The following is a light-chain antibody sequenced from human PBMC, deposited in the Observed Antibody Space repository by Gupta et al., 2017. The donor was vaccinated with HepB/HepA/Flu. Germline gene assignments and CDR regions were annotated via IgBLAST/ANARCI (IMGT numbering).Light chain of an antibody. CDR1: QSLLHSNGENY. CDR2: LGS. V-gene: IGKV2-28*01. CDR3: MQALQTPLFT. J-gene: IGKJ3*01. Sequence: DIVMTQSPLSLPVTPGEPASISCRSSQSLLHSNGENYLDWYLQEPGQSPQLLIYLGSNRASGVPDRFSGSGSGTYFTLRISRVEAEDVGIYYCMQALQTPLFTFGPGTKVDIK.